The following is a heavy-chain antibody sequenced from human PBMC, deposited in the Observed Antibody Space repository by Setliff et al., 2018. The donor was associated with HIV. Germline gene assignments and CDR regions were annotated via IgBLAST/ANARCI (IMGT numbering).Heavy chain of an antibody. V-gene: IGHV3-15*01. Sequence: GGSLRLSCAASGMTFSDAWMTWVRQAPGKGLEWVGRIKIKTDGGTIDYAAPVKGRFSISRDDSKNMLYLQMNSLETEDTAVYYCTTDLIIRGVIIDGALRWGQGTLVTVSS. CDR3: TTDLIIRGVIIDGALR. CDR1: GMTFSDAW. CDR2: IKIKTDGGTI. J-gene: IGHJ4*02. D-gene: IGHD3-10*01.